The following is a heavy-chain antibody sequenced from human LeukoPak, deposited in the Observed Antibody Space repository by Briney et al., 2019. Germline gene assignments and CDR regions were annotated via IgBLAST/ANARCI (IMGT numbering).Heavy chain of an antibody. Sequence: GGSLRLSCAASGFTFSSYAMHWVRQAPGKGLEWVAVISYDGSNKYYADSVKGRFTIPRDNSKNTLYLQMNSLRAEDTAVYYCARDTYGGNPRFDYWGQGTLVTVSS. CDR3: ARDTYGGNPRFDY. V-gene: IGHV3-30-3*01. CDR1: GFTFSSYA. D-gene: IGHD4-23*01. J-gene: IGHJ4*02. CDR2: ISYDGSNK.